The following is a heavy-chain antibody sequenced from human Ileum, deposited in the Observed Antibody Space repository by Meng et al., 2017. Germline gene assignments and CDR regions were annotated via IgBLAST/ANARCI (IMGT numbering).Heavy chain of an antibody. CDR1: GFIFSNYA. CDR2: IHAGSGDT. V-gene: IGHV1-3*01. J-gene: IGHJ4*01. D-gene: IGHD6-6*01. CDR3: GRGRASFYFDF. Sequence: QVQFAPSGAEVKKSGASGRISCKASGFIFSNYAIYWVRQAPGQSLEWLGWIHAGSGDTKFSQTFQGRLTFDRDTSADTVYMELSSLTSGDRAVYYCGRGRASFYFDFLGQGTLVTVSS.